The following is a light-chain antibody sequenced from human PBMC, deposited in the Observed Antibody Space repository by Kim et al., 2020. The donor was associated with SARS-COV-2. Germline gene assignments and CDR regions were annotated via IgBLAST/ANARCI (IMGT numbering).Light chain of an antibody. J-gene: IGLJ3*02. V-gene: IGLV2-14*01. Sequence: GQSLTISCTGTSSDVGGHNYVSWYQHHPGKAPKLMIYEVTKRPSGVSNRFSGSKSGNPASLTISGLQAEDEADYYCSSYTNSYTWVFGGGTQLTVL. CDR2: EVT. CDR1: SSDVGGHNY. CDR3: SSYTNSYTWV.